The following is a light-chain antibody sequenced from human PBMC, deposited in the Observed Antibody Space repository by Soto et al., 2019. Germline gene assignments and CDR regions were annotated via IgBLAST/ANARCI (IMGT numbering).Light chain of an antibody. V-gene: IGLV2-23*01. CDR1: SSDVGSYNL. CDR2: EGS. CDR3: CSYAGSSTSYV. J-gene: IGLJ1*01. Sequence: QSALTQPASVSGSPGQSITISCTGTSSDVGSYNLVSWYQQHPGKAPKLMIYEGSKRPSGVSNRFSGSKSGNTASLTISGLQAEDEADYYCCSYAGSSTSYVFGTGTRSPS.